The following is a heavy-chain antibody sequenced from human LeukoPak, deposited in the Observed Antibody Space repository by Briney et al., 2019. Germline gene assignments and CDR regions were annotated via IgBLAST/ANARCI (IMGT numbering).Heavy chain of an antibody. CDR1: GYTFTSYD. CDR2: MNPNSGNT. Sequence: ASVKVSCKASGYTFTSYDINWVRQATGQGLEWMGWMNPNSGNTGYAQKFQGRVTITRDTSASTAYMELSSLRSEDTAVYYCARGLYTSIAAAERDFDYWGQGTLVTVSS. J-gene: IGHJ4*02. CDR3: ARGLYTSIAAAERDFDY. D-gene: IGHD6-13*01. V-gene: IGHV1-8*03.